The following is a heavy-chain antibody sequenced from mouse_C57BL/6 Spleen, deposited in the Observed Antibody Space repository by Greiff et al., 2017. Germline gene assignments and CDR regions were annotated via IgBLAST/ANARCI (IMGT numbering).Heavy chain of an antibody. V-gene: IGHV1-82*01. D-gene: IGHD1-1*01. Sequence: VQLQQSGPELVKPGASVKISCKASGYAFSSSWMNWVKQRPGKGLEWIGRIYPGDGDTNCNRKFKGKATLTAEKSSSTAYMQLGSLTSEDSAVYNCARTTIVATNYFGYWGQGTTLTVSS. CDR3: ARTTIVATNYFGY. J-gene: IGHJ2*01. CDR1: GYAFSSSW. CDR2: IYPGDGDT.